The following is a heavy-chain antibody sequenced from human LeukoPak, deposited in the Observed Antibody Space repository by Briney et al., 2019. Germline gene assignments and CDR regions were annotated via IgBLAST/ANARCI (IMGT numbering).Heavy chain of an antibody. D-gene: IGHD3-3*01. CDR2: INPSGGTT. Sequence: GASVKVSCKASGYTFTSYHMHWVRQAPGQGLEWMGIINPSGGTTNYAQKFRGRVTMTRDMSTSTVYMELSSLSSEDTAVYYCAAGRDLQIFAALDFWGQGTMVTVSS. CDR3: AAGRDLQIFAALDF. V-gene: IGHV1-46*01. CDR1: GYTFTSYH. J-gene: IGHJ3*01.